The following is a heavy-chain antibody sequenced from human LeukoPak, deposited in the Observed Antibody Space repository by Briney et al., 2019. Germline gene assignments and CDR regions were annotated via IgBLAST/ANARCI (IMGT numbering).Heavy chain of an antibody. V-gene: IGHV4-4*07. CDR1: GGSISSYY. CDR3: ARDPGPGLYYYDSSGVFDY. J-gene: IGHJ4*02. Sequence: SETLSLTCSVSGGSISSYYWSWIRQPAGKGLEWIGRIYTSGSPNYNPSLKSRVTMSVDTSMNQFSLKLSSVTAADTAVYYCARDPGPGLYYYDSSGVFDYWGQGTLVTVSS. D-gene: IGHD3-22*01. CDR2: IYTSGSP.